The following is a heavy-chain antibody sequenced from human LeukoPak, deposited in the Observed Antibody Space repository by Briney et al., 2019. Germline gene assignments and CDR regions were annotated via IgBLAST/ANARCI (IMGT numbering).Heavy chain of an antibody. D-gene: IGHD3-10*01. CDR1: GYTFTRYY. V-gene: IGHV1-46*01. Sequence: ASVKVSCKTSGYTFTRYYMQWVRQAPGHGLEWMGIINPISGATDYAQKFQGRVTMTRDTSTSTVYMELSSLRSEDTAMYYCARALLWFGEPSHIDYWGQGTLVTASS. CDR3: ARALLWFGEPSHIDY. J-gene: IGHJ4*02. CDR2: INPISGAT.